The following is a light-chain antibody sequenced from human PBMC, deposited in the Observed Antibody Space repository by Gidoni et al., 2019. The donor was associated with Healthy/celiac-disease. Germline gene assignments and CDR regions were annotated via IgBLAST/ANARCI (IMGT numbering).Light chain of an antibody. CDR1: QGISNY. CDR3: QKYNSAPLT. CDR2: AAS. J-gene: IGKJ4*01. Sequence: DMDITHSPSSLSTSVGDRITITCRASQGISNYLAWYQQKPGKVPKLLIYAASTLQSGVPSRFSGSGSGTDFTLTISSLQPEDVATYYCQKYNSAPLTFGGGTKVEIK. V-gene: IGKV1-27*01.